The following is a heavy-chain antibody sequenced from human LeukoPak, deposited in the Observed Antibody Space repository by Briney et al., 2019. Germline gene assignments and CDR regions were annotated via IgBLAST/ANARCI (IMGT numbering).Heavy chain of an antibody. D-gene: IGHD3-22*01. J-gene: IGHJ4*02. CDR2: IYYSETT. CDR3: ARHKWDTYYCDSCPETGDYFDY. Sequence: SRPALVKPTQTLTLTCTFSGFSLSTSGMCVSWIRQPPRKGLVWVGSIYYSETTYYNPSLRSRVTISVDTSNNQFSLKPSSVTAADTAVYYCARHKWDTYYCDSCPETGDYFDYWGQGTLVTVSS. CDR1: GFSLSTSGMC. V-gene: IGHV4-39*01.